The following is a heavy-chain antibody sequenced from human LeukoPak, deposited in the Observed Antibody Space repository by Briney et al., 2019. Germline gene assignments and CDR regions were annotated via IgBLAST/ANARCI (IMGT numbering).Heavy chain of an antibody. CDR3: ARDPAVFGVVRSYYGMDV. V-gene: IGHV3-30-3*01. CDR1: GFTFSSYA. J-gene: IGHJ6*02. D-gene: IGHD3-3*01. CDR2: ISYDGSNK. Sequence: GGSLRLSCAASGFTFSSYAMHWVRQAPGKGLEWVAVISYDGSNKYYADSVKGRFTVSRDNSKNTLYLQMNSLRAEDTAVYYCARDPAVFGVVRSYYGMDVWGQGTTVTVSS.